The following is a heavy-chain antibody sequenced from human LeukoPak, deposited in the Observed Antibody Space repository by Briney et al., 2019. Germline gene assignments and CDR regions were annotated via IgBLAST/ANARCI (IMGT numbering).Heavy chain of an antibody. D-gene: IGHD3-22*01. J-gene: IGHJ4*02. V-gene: IGHV4-34*01. CDR3: ARVQDYDRSGCYLGY. CDR1: GGSFSDYY. CDR2: INDSGST. Sequence: SETLSLTCAVYGGSFSDYYCTWIRQPPGKGLEWIGEINDSGSTNYNPSLKSPVTISVDTSKNQFSLKVNSVTAADTAVYYCARVQDYDRSGCYLGYWGRGTLVTVSS.